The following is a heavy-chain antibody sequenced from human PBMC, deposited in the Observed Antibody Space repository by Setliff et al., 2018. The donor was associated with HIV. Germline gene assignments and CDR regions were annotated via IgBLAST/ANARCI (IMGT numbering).Heavy chain of an antibody. V-gene: IGHV1-2*02. D-gene: IGHD7-27*01. CDR1: GDTLTDYY. CDR2: INPNSGDT. J-gene: IGHJ6*03. Sequence: GASVKVSCKSSGDTLTDYYMHWVRQAPGQGFEWMGWINPNSGDTNYAQKFQGRVTMTRDTSISTVYMELSGLRSDDTAVYYCARDRTQQNWGSSGYYYMDVWGNGTTVTVTS. CDR3: ARDRTQQNWGSSGYYYMDV.